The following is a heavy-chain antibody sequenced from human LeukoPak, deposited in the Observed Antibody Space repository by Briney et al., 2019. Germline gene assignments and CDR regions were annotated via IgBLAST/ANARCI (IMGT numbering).Heavy chain of an antibody. CDR1: GGSFSGYY. J-gene: IGHJ5*02. CDR2: INHSGST. CDR3: ARVTMIVVVNWFDP. D-gene: IGHD3-22*01. V-gene: IGHV4-34*01. Sequence: SETLSLTCAVYGGSFSGYYWSWIRQPPGKGLEWIGEINHSGSTNYNPSLKSRVTISVDTSKNQFSLKLSSVTAVDTAAYYCARVTMIVVVNWFDPWGQGTLVTVSS.